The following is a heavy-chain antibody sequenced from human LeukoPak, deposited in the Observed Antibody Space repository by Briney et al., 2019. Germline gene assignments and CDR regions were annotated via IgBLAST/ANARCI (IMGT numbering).Heavy chain of an antibody. CDR3: ARERGTMARGITSYYYYYMDV. D-gene: IGHD3-10*01. V-gene: IGHV1-18*01. CDR1: GYKFTSYG. CDR2: ISADNGIT. J-gene: IGHJ6*03. Sequence: ASVKVSCKASGYKFTSYGITWVRQAPGRGLEWMGWISADNGITNYAQKVQGRVTMTTDTSTTTAYMELRSLRSDDTAVYYCARERGTMARGITSYYYYYMDVWGKGTTVTVSS.